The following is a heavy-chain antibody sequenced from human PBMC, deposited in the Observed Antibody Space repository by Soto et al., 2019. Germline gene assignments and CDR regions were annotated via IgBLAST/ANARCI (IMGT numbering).Heavy chain of an antibody. J-gene: IGHJ3*02. D-gene: IGHD6-6*01. V-gene: IGHV4-30-4*01. CDR2: IYYSGTT. Sequence: VQLQESGPGLVKPSQTLSLTCTVSGGSISSGDYYWSWVRQPPGKGLEWIAYIYYSGTTYYNPSLKSRVTMSRDTSKNQFSLKLESVTAADTAVYYWAREVGELDYSSSSDAFDIWGQGTMVTVSS. CDR1: GGSISSGDYY. CDR3: AREVGELDYSSSSDAFDI.